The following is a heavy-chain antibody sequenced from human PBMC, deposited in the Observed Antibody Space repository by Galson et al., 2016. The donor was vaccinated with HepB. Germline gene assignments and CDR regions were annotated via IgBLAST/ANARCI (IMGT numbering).Heavy chain of an antibody. Sequence: SLRLSCAASELTASSNYMSWVRQAPGKGLEWVSVIYSGGTTCYADSVKGRFTISRDNSKDSLYLQMNSLRAEDTAVYYCARDQGNYYYYGMDVWGQGTTVTVSS. CDR3: ARDQGNYYYYGMDV. J-gene: IGHJ6*02. V-gene: IGHV3-53*01. CDR2: IYSGGTT. CDR1: ELTASSNY.